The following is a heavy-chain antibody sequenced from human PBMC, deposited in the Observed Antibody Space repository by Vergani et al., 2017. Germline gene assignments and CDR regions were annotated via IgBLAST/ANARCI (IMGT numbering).Heavy chain of an antibody. V-gene: IGHV1-2*02. D-gene: IGHD3-22*01. Sequence: QVQLVQSGAEVKKPGASVKVSCKASGYTFTGYYMHWVRQAPGQGLEWMGWINPNSGGTNYAQKFQGRVTMTRDTSISPAYMELSRLRSDDTAVYYCARVLVADYYDSTDAFDIWGQGTMVTVSS. CDR3: ARVLVADYYDSTDAFDI. CDR2: INPNSGGT. CDR1: GYTFTGYY. J-gene: IGHJ3*02.